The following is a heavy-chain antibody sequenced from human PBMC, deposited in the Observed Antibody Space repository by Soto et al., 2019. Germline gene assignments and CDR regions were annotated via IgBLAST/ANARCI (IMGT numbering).Heavy chain of an antibody. CDR2: INSDGSST. CDR1: GFTFSSYW. CDR3: ARRSSPYYDFWSGYAFDI. D-gene: IGHD3-3*01. J-gene: IGHJ3*02. Sequence: EVQLVESGGGLVQPGGSLRLSCAASGFTFSSYWMHWVRRAPGKGLVWVSRINSDGSSTSYAESVKGRFTISRDNAKHTLYLQMNSLRAQDTAVYYCARRSSPYYDFWSGYAFDIWGQGTMVTFSS. V-gene: IGHV3-74*01.